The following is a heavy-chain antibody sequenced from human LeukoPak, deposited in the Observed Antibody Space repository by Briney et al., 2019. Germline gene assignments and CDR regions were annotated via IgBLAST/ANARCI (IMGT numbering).Heavy chain of an antibody. CDR2: ISGSGPST. CDR1: GFTFGDYA. CDR3: ARLPTFYFDSSHYHYDF. D-gene: IGHD3-22*01. J-gene: IGHJ4*02. V-gene: IGHV3-23*01. Sequence: GGSLRLSCTASGFTFGDYAMSWVRQAPGKGLEWTSSISGSGPSTEYADSVKGRFTISRDRAKNTLYLQMSNLRVEDTAVYYCARLPTFYFDSSHYHYDFWGQGTLVTVSS.